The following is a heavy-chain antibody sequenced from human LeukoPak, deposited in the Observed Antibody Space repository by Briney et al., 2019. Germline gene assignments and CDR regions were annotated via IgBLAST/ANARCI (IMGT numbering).Heavy chain of an antibody. D-gene: IGHD3-10*01. CDR3: AKDAGGLASITNYFDY. J-gene: IGHJ4*02. CDR2: IIWDGTRT. CDR1: GFTFDDYT. Sequence: PGGSLRLSCAASGFTFDDYTIHWVRKAPGKGLEWVSLIIWDGTRTYYADSVKGRFTISRDSSRDSLYLQMNSLRTEDTAFYYCAKDAGGLASITNYFDYWGQGTLVTVSS. V-gene: IGHV3-43*01.